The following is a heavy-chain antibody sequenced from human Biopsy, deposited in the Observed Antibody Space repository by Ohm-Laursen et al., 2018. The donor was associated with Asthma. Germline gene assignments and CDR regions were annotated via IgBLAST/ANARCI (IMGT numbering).Heavy chain of an antibody. Sequence: LRLSCAAPGFTFDDYGMHWVRQAPGKGLEWVSGISWNSGNIGYADSVKGRFTISRDNAKNSLYLQMNSLRVEDTALYYCAKATLGDIGKDYWGQGTLVTVSS. J-gene: IGHJ4*02. D-gene: IGHD2-21*01. CDR1: GFTFDDYG. CDR2: ISWNSGNI. CDR3: AKATLGDIGKDY. V-gene: IGHV3-9*01.